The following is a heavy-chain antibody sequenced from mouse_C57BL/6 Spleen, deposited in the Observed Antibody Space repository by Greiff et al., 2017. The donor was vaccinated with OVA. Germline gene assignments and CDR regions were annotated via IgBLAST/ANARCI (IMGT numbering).Heavy chain of an antibody. V-gene: IGHV5-17*01. CDR1: GFTFSDYG. J-gene: IGHJ2*01. CDR2: ISSGSSTI. CDR3: ARQTGYGSSHFDY. Sequence: EVQRVESGGGLVKPGGSLKLSCAASGFTFSDYGMHWVRQAPEKGLEWVAYISSGSSTIYYADTVKGRFTISRDNAKNTLFLQMTSLGSEDTAMYYCARQTGYGSSHFDYWGQGTTLTVSS. D-gene: IGHD1-1*01.